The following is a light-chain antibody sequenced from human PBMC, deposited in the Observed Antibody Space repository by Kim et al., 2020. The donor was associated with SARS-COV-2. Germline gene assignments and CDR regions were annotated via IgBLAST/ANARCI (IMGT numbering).Light chain of an antibody. J-gene: IGLJ2*01. Sequence: GQSVTISCTGTSSDVGDHNYVSWYQQHPGKAPKLMIYDVRKWPSGVSNRFSGSKSGNTASLTISGLQAEDEADYYCSSYTSSSIVVFGGGTQLTVL. CDR1: SSDVGDHNY. V-gene: IGLV2-14*04. CDR3: SSYTSSSIVV. CDR2: DVR.